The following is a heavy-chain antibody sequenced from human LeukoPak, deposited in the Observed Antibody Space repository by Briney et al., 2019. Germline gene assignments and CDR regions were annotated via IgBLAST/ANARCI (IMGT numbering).Heavy chain of an antibody. Sequence: KNGESLKISCKGSGYSFTTYWIAWVRQMPGKGLEWMGIVYPADSDIRYSPSFQGQVTISADKSITTAYLQWSSLKASDTAVYYCARCRAAAGAYNWFDPWGQGTLVTVSS. D-gene: IGHD6-13*01. CDR2: VYPADSDI. CDR3: ARCRAAAGAYNWFDP. J-gene: IGHJ5*02. V-gene: IGHV5-51*01. CDR1: GYSFTTYW.